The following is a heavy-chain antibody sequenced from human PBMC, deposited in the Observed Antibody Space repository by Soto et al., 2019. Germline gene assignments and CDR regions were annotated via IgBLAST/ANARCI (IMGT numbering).Heavy chain of an antibody. Sequence: QVQLQQWGAGLVKPSETLSLSCAVYGQSFSGHSWSWVRQPPGKGLEWIGESNESGSTSYNPSLKSRVTISKGTSKNQFARKLSSVSAADTAAYFCARGSGIVALPGELEDVKYDYWGQGTLVNVSS. V-gene: IGHV4-34*01. CDR1: GQSFSGHS. J-gene: IGHJ4*02. CDR3: ARGSGIVALPGELEDVKYDY. D-gene: IGHD1-1*01. CDR2: SNESGST.